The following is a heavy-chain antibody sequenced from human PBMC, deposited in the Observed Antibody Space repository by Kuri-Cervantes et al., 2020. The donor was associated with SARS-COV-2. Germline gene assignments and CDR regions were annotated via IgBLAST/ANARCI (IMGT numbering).Heavy chain of an antibody. D-gene: IGHD2-2*01. CDR2: ISGNGGST. V-gene: IGHV3-23*01. CDR1: GFTFSSYA. J-gene: IGHJ3*01. Sequence: GESLKISCAASGFTFSSYAMSWVRQAPGKGLEWVSAISGNGGSTYYADSVKGRFTISRDNSKNTLYLQMNSLRAEDTAVYYCACRLYQLLSRGAFDVWGQGTMVTVSS. CDR3: ACRLYQLLSRGAFDV.